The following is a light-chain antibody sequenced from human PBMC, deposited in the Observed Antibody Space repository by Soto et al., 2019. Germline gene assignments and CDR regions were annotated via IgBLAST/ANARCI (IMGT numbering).Light chain of an antibody. CDR3: QQYNNWPYT. Sequence: EIVMTQSPATLSVSPGERATLSCRASQSVSSNLAWYQQKPGQAPRLLIYGAATRYTGIPARFSGSGSGTEFTLTISSLQSEDVAVYYCQQYNNWPYTFGQGTKLEIK. J-gene: IGKJ2*01. CDR1: QSVSSN. CDR2: GAA. V-gene: IGKV3-15*01.